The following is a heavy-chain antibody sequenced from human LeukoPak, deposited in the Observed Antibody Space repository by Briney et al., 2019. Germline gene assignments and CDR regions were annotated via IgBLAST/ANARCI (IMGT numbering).Heavy chain of an antibody. Sequence: SETLSLTCAVYGVSFSGYYWSWIRQPPGKGLEWIGAINHSGSTNYNPSLKSRVTISVDTSKNQFSLKLSSVTAADTAVYYCARAPRGQLLEDAFDIWGQGTMVTVSS. CDR3: ARAPRGQLLEDAFDI. CDR2: INHSGST. D-gene: IGHD6-13*01. V-gene: IGHV4-34*01. CDR1: GVSFSGYY. J-gene: IGHJ3*02.